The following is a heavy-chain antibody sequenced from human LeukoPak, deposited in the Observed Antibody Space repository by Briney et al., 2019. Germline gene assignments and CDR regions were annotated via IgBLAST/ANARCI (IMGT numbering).Heavy chain of an antibody. CDR2: ITGSGGTT. V-gene: IGHV3-23*01. CDR1: GFTFSNYA. CDR3: ATAGGSSGSYPLIY. J-gene: IGHJ4*02. D-gene: IGHD6-19*01. Sequence: GGSLRLSCAASGFTFSNYAMNWVRQAPGKGLERVSVITGSGGTTFYADSVKGRFTISRDNSKNTVFLQMNSLRAEDTAVYYCATAGGSSGSYPLIYWGQGILVTVSS.